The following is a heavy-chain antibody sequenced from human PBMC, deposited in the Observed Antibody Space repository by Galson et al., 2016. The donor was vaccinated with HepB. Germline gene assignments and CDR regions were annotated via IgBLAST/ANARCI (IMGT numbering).Heavy chain of an antibody. J-gene: IGHJ4*02. CDR1: GFSLSSTGFSLNPSGMC. Sequence: PALVKPTQTLTLTCTFSGFSLSSTGFSLNPSGMCVSWIRQTPGRALEWLARIDWDDDRYYTASLKSRLTISKDTSKSQVVLKMTNMDPVDTGTYYCARIRALQFGSLIDYWGQGILVTVSS. CDR3: ARIRALQFGSLIDY. V-gene: IGHV2-70*11. D-gene: IGHD3-16*01. CDR2: IDWDDDR.